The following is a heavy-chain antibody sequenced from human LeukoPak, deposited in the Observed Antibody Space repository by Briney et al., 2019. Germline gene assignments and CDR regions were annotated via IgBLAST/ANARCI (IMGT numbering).Heavy chain of an antibody. CDR1: GYTFTSYG. CDR3: ASGRDGYNYRKIGLDY. D-gene: IGHD5-24*01. V-gene: IGHV1-18*01. J-gene: IGHJ4*02. Sequence: ASVKVSCKASGYTFTSYGISWVRQAPGQGLEWMGWISAYNGNTNYAQKLQGRVTMTTDTSTSTAYMELRSLGSDDTAVYYCASGRDGYNYRKIGLDYWGQGTLVTVSS. CDR2: ISAYNGNT.